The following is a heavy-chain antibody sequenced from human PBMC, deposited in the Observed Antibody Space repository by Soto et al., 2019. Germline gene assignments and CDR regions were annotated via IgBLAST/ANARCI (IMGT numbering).Heavy chain of an antibody. CDR1: GGLFSSYA. V-gene: IGHV1-69*01. J-gene: IGHJ4*02. CDR3: ARGGSGYVWFNEF. Sequence: QEQLVQSGAEVKKSGSSVKVSCKDTGGLFSSYAVSWVRQAPGQGLEWMGGIIPVFDTGYYAQKFQGRVTITADESTNTAYMELSILRSEDTAMYYCARGGSGYVWFNEFWGQGTLVTVSS. D-gene: IGHD3-22*01. CDR2: IIPVFDTG.